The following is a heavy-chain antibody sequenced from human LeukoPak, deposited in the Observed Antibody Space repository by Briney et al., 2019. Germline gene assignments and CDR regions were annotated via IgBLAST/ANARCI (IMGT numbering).Heavy chain of an antibody. V-gene: IGHV4-39*07. D-gene: IGHD3-16*01. CDR1: GGSISSSGYY. CDR3: ARGGGNFDY. CDR2: IYYSGST. Sequence: SETLSLTCTVSGGSISSSGYYWGWIRQPPGKGLEWIGSIYYSGSTYYNPSLKSRVTMSVDTSKNQFSLKLSSVTAADTAVYYCARGGGNFDYWGQGTLVTVSS. J-gene: IGHJ4*02.